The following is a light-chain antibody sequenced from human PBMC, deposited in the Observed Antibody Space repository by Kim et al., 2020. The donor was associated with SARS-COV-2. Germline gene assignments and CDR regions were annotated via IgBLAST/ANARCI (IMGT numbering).Light chain of an antibody. Sequence: VSTACSGSSSNIGAGDDVHWYQQLPGTAPKLLIYGNNNRPAGVTDRFSDSKSGTSASLAITELQAEDEADYYCQSYDSSLSGSWVFGGGTQLTVL. CDR2: GNN. V-gene: IGLV1-40*01. CDR1: SSNIGAGDD. J-gene: IGLJ3*02. CDR3: QSYDSSLSGSWV.